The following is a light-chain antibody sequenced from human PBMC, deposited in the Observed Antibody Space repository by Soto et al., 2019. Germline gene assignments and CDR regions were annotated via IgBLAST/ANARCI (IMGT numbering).Light chain of an antibody. CDR3: QQYNNWPLT. CDR1: QTVSSN. Sequence: EVGLSQSPCTLSLSTGERATLSCRASQTVSSNLAWYQQRPGQSPRLLIYGASTRATGIPARFSGSGSGTDFTLTISRLEPEDFAVYYCQQYNNWPLTFAQGTKVAIK. J-gene: IGKJ1*01. CDR2: GAS. V-gene: IGKV3-15*01.